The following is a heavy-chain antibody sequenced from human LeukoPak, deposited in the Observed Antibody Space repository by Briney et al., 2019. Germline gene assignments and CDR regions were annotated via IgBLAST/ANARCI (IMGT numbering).Heavy chain of an antibody. CDR2: IRGGGAGA. D-gene: IGHD3-16*02. Sequence: GGSLRLSCAASGFTFSNFAMAWDRQVPEKGLEWVSFIRGGGAGAHYADSVRGRFTISRDNSKNTLYLEMNSLRADDTAVYYCAKASYSYGNDAFDIWGQGTKVTVSS. V-gene: IGHV3-23*01. CDR3: AKASYSYGNDAFDI. CDR1: GFTFSNFA. J-gene: IGHJ3*02.